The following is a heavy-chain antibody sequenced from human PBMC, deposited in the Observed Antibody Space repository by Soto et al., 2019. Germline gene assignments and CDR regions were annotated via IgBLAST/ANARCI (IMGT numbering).Heavy chain of an antibody. V-gene: IGHV4-34*09. Sequence: PSETLSLTCAVYGGSFSGYYWSWIRQPPGKGLEWIGEINHSGSTNYNPSLKSRVTISVDTSKIQFSLKLSSVTAADTAVYYCARGEEAIAAVNWFDPWGQGTLVTVSS. J-gene: IGHJ5*02. CDR3: ARGEEAIAAVNWFDP. D-gene: IGHD6-13*01. CDR1: GGSFSGYY. CDR2: INHSGST.